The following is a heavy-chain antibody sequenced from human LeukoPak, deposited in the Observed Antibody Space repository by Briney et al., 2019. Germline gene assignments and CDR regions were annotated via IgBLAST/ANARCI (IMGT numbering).Heavy chain of an antibody. CDR2: ISSNGGST. J-gene: IGHJ6*02. V-gene: IGHV3-64*01. CDR3: ARGRYCSSTSCYHYYYYGMDV. D-gene: IGHD2-2*01. CDR1: GFTFSSYA. Sequence: GGSLRLSCAASGFTFSSYAMSWVRQAPGKGLEYVSAISSNGGSTYYANSVKGRFTISRDNSKNTLYLQMGSLRAEDMAVYYCARGRYCSSTSCYHYYYYGMDVWGQGTTVTVSS.